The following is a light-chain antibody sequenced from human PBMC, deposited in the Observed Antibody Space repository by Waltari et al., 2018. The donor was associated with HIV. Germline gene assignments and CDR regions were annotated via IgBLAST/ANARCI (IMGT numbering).Light chain of an antibody. CDR1: SSNLGSNA. Sequence: QSVLTQPPSVSEAPRQRVTISCSGCSSNLGSNAVNWYQQVPGKAPKLLIYYDDLLSSGVSDRVSGSKSGTSASLAIRGLQSEDEADYYCAAWDDSLNGYVFGSGTKVTVL. V-gene: IGLV1-36*01. CDR2: YDD. CDR3: AAWDDSLNGYV. J-gene: IGLJ1*01.